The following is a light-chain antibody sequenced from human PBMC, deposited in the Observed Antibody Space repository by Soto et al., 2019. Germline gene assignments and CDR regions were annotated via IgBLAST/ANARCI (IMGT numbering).Light chain of an antibody. CDR2: EVS. J-gene: IGLJ1*01. Sequence: QSALTQPASLSGSPGQSITISCTGTSSDIGAYDYVSWFQQHPGKAPKLMIYEVSERPSGVPDRFSGSKSSNTASLTVSGLQAEDEADYYCSSYAGSNNFVFGTGTKLTVL. V-gene: IGLV2-8*01. CDR3: SSYAGSNNFV. CDR1: SSDIGAYDY.